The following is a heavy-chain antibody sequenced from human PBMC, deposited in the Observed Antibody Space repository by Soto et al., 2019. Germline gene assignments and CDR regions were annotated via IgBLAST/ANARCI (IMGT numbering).Heavy chain of an antibody. CDR2: ISGSGGST. Sequence: EVQLLESGGGLVQPGGSLRLSCAASGFTFSSYAMSWVRQAPGKGLEWVSAISGSGGSTYYADSVKGRFTISRDNSKNTLYLQMNSLRAEDRAVYYCAKDGIQEPYDYYGMDVWGQGITVTFSS. CDR1: GFTFSSYA. CDR3: AKDGIQEPYDYYGMDV. V-gene: IGHV3-23*01. J-gene: IGHJ6*02. D-gene: IGHD5-18*01.